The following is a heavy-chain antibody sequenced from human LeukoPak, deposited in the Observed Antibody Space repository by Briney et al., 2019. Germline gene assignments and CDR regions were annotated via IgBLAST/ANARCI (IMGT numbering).Heavy chain of an antibody. J-gene: IGHJ4*02. D-gene: IGHD5-12*01. Sequence: GGSLRLSCAASGFTFSAYYMSWIRQAPGKGLEWVSYISTTGSTIKYADSVKGRFAISRDNAKNLLFLHMNSLRADDTAVYYCVRLKAAYTGYDIIDYWGQGTLITVSP. CDR2: ISTTGSTI. CDR3: VRLKAAYTGYDIIDY. V-gene: IGHV3-11*01. CDR1: GFTFSAYY.